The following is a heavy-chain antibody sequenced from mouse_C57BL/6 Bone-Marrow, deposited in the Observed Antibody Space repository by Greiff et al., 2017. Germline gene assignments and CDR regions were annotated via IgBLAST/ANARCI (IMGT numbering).Heavy chain of an antibody. J-gene: IGHJ4*01. CDR3: ARSMITTYYAMDY. V-gene: IGHV1-63*02. CDR2: IYPGGGYT. Sequence: QVQLKESGAELVRPGTSVKISCKASGYTFTNSWLGWVKQRPGHGLEWIGDIYPGGGYTNYNEKFKCKATLTADTSSSTAYMQLSSLTSEDSAVYFCARSMITTYYAMDYWGQGTSVTVSS. CDR1: GYTFTNSW. D-gene: IGHD2-4*01.